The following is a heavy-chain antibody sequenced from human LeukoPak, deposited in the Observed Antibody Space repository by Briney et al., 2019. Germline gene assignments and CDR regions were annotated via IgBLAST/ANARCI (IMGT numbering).Heavy chain of an antibody. CDR1: GFSFSDAW. D-gene: IGHD3-10*01. CDR3: TTYGSGRKFDY. J-gene: IGHJ4*02. Sequence: GGSLRLSCAASGFSFSDAWMSWVRQIPGKGLEWVGRIESKTDGGTTDYAAPVKGRFTISRDDSTNTLCLQMNSLKSEDTAVYYCTTYGSGRKFDYWGQGILVTVSS. V-gene: IGHV3-15*04. CDR2: IESKTDGGTT.